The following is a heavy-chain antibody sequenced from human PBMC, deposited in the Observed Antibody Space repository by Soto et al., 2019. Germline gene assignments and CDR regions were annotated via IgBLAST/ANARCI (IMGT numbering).Heavy chain of an antibody. CDR2: ISWNSGSI. CDR1: WLTFDDYA. D-gene: IGHD6-25*01. CDR3: ARTGGQRAYYYYMDV. J-gene: IGHJ6*03. Sequence: GGSLRLSCAASWLTFDDYAMHWVRQAPGKGLEWVSGISWNSGSIGYADSVKGRFTISRDNSKNTLYLQMNSLRAEDTAVYYCARTGGQRAYYYYMDVWGKGTTVTVSS. V-gene: IGHV3-9*01.